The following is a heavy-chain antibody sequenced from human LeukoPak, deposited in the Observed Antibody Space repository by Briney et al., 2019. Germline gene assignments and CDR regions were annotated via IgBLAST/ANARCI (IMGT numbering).Heavy chain of an antibody. V-gene: IGHV4-34*01. J-gene: IGHJ4*02. Sequence: PSETLSLTCAVYGGSFSGYYWSWIRQPPGKGLEWIGEINHSGSTNYNPSLKSRVTISVDTSKNQFSLKLSSVTAADTAVYYCARHRRMYSSSWYEDYWGQGTLVTVSS. CDR2: INHSGST. CDR3: ARHRRMYSSSWYEDY. CDR1: GGSFSGYY. D-gene: IGHD6-13*01.